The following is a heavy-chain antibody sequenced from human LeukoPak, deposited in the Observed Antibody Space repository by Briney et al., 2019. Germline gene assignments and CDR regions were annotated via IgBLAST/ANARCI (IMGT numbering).Heavy chain of an antibody. Sequence: GASVKVSCKASGYTFTSYDINWVRQATGQGLEWMGWMNPNSGNTGYVQKFQGRVTMTRNTSISTAYMELSSLRSEDTAVYYCARLDILTGYSSDYWGRGTLVTVSS. J-gene: IGHJ4*02. CDR1: GYTFTSYD. CDR3: ARLDILTGYSSDY. CDR2: MNPNSGNT. D-gene: IGHD3-9*01. V-gene: IGHV1-8*01.